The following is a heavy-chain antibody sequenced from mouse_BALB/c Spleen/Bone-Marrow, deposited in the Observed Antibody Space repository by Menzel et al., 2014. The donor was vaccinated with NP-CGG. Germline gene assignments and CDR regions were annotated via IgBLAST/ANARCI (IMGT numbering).Heavy chain of an antibody. CDR2: IDPANGNT. D-gene: IGHD1-1*01. V-gene: IGHV14-3*02. CDR1: GFNIKDTY. CDR3: ASYYYGSSRFAY. Sequence: VQLQQPGAELVKPGASVKLSCTASGFNIKDTYMHWVKQRPEQGLEWIGRIDPANGNTKYDPKFQDKATITADTSSNTAYLQLSSLTSEDTAVYYCASYYYGSSRFAYWGQGTLVTLSA. J-gene: IGHJ3*01.